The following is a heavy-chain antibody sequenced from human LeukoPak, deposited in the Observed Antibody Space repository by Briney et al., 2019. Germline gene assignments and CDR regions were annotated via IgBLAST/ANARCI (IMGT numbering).Heavy chain of an antibody. J-gene: IGHJ6*03. Sequence: QPWGSLRLSCAASGFTFISYWMSWVRQAPGKGLEWVANIKQDGSEKYYVDSVKGRFTISRDNAKNSLYLQMNSLRAEDTAVYYCARADSSIAARLSRSSIFNYYYYMDVWGKGTTVTVSS. V-gene: IGHV3-7*01. CDR1: GFTFISYW. CDR3: ARADSSIAARLSRSSIFNYYYYMDV. D-gene: IGHD6-6*01. CDR2: IKQDGSEK.